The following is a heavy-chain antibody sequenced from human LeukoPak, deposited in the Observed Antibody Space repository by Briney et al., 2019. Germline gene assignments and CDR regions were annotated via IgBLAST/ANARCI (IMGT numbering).Heavy chain of an antibody. V-gene: IGHV4-34*01. CDR3: ARGRVGADAFDI. D-gene: IGHD1-26*01. CDR1: GGSFSGYY. J-gene: IGHJ3*02. CDR2: INHSGST. Sequence: SETLSLTCAVYGGSFSGYYWSWIRQPPGKGLEWIGEINHSGSTNYNPSLKSRATISVDTSKNQFSLKLSSVTAADTAVYYCARGRVGADAFDIWGQGTMVTVSS.